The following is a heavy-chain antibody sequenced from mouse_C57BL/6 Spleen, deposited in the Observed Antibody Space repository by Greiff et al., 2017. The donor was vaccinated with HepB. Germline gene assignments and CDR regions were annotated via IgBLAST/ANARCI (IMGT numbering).Heavy chain of an antibody. V-gene: IGHV1-26*01. CDR2: INPNNGGT. J-gene: IGHJ2*01. D-gene: IGHD2-4*01. CDR1: GYTFTDYY. Sequence: EVQLQQSGPELVKPGASVKISCKASGYTFTDYYMNWVKQSHGKSLEWIGDINPNNGGTSYNQKFKGKATLTVDKSSSTAYMELRSLTSEDSAVYYCARSDYDLFDYWGQGTTLTGSS. CDR3: ARSDYDLFDY.